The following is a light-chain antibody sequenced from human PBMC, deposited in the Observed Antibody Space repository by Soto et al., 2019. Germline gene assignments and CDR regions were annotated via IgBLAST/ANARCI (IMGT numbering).Light chain of an antibody. CDR2: DPS. CDR1: QRVSRD. V-gene: IGKV3D-15*01. CDR3: QQYKQWPPLP. Sequence: MTKSPAALSVNTGERVTLSSRASQRVSRDLAWYQQRSCQAPRLLTYDPSTRASGVPARFSGSGSGTEFTLNISYLKSEDFAVHYCQQYKQWPPLPFGGGSK. J-gene: IGKJ4*01.